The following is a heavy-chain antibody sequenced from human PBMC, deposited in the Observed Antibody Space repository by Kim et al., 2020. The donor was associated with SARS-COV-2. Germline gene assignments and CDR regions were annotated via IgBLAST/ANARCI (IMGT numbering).Heavy chain of an antibody. Sequence: GNGNQKYSRKFQGRVTITRGTSASTAYMELSSLRSEDTAVYYCALTTVTTWGQGTLVTVSS. D-gene: IGHD4-17*01. V-gene: IGHV1-3*01. CDR3: ALTTVTT. J-gene: IGHJ5*02. CDR2: GNGNQ.